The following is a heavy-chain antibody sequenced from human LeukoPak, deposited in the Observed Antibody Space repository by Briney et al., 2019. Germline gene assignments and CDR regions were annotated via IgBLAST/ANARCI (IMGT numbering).Heavy chain of an antibody. V-gene: IGHV4-39*07. CDR2: IYYTGTT. D-gene: IGHD1-26*01. Sequence: SETLSLTCAVSGGSISSSIYYWVWIRQPPGKGLEWIGSIYYTGTTYYNPSLKSRVTISIDTSKNQFSLKLSSVTAADTAVYYCARDLGYSGSPNRAFDIWGQGTMVTVSS. J-gene: IGHJ3*02. CDR1: GGSISSSIYY. CDR3: ARDLGYSGSPNRAFDI.